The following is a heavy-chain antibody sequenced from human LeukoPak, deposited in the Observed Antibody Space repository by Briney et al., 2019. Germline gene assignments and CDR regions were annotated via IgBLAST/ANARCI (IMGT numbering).Heavy chain of an antibody. V-gene: IGHV4-59*01. CDR2: IYYSGST. CDR1: GGSISSYY. D-gene: IGHD6-13*01. Sequence: SETLSLTCTVSGGSISSYYWSWIRQPPGRGLEWIGYIYYSGSTNYNPSLKSRVTISVDTSKNQFSLKLSSVTAADTAVYYCARGPPSIAAAGYFDYWGQGTLVTVSS. J-gene: IGHJ4*02. CDR3: ARGPPSIAAAGYFDY.